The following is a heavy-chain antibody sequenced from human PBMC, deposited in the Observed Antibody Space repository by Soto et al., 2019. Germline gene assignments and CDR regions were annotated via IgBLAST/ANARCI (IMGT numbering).Heavy chain of an antibody. J-gene: IGHJ6*02. V-gene: IGHV3-21*01. CDR1: GFSFSTYS. CDR2: IGRRSDI. Sequence: GGLHRLSCEASGFSFSTYSMRWVRQATGKGLEWVSSIGRRSDIYYADSVKGRFTISRDNAKNSVSLQMNSLRDEDTAVYYCAREETAWPLAYGLDVWGQGTTVSVSS. CDR3: AREETAWPLAYGLDV. D-gene: IGHD2-21*02.